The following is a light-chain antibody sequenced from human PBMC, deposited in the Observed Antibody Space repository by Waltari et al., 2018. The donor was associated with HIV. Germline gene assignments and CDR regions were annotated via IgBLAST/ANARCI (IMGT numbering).Light chain of an antibody. CDR1: PSVNTY. J-gene: IGKJ1*01. CDR2: DAS. V-gene: IGKV3-11*01. CDR3: HQRRNWPRT. Sequence: EIVLTQSPATLSLSPGERATLSCRASPSVNTYLAWYQQKPGQAPRLLIYDASNRATDIPARFSGGGSGTDFTLTISSLEPEDFAVYYCHQRRNWPRTFGQGTKVDIK.